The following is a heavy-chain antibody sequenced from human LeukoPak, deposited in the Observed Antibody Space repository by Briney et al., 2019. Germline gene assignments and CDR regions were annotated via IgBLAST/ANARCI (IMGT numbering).Heavy chain of an antibody. V-gene: IGHV3-7*01. J-gene: IGHJ4*02. D-gene: IGHD3-22*01. CDR1: GFTFSSYW. CDR3: ARDQNYYYDSSGYTY. CDR2: IKQDGSEK. Sequence: QTGGSLRLSCAASGFTFSSYWMSWVRQAPGKGLEWVANIKQDGSEKYYVDSVKGRFTISRDNAKNSLYLQMNSLRAEDTAVYYCARDQNYYYDSSGYTYWGQGTLVTVSS.